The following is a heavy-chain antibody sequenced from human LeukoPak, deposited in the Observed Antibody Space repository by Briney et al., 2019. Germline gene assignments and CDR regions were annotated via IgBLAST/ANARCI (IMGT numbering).Heavy chain of an antibody. CDR1: GGTFSSYA. V-gene: IGHV1-69*13. Sequence: ASVKVSCKASGGTFSSYAISWVRQAPGQGLEWMGGIIPIFGTANYAQKFQGRVTITADESTSTAYMELSSLRSDDTAVYYCARESYDYVWGSYRYAFDIWGQGTMVTVSS. J-gene: IGHJ3*02. CDR3: ARESYDYVWGSYRYAFDI. D-gene: IGHD3-16*02. CDR2: IIPIFGTA.